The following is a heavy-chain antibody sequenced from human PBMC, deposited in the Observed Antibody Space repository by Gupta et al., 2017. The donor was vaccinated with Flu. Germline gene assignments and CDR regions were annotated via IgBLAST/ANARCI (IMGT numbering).Heavy chain of an antibody. CDR3: AREFRSTSYSYFEY. CDR1: GYSISSGYP. D-gene: IGHD2-2*01. Sequence: QVQLRESGPGLMKPSETLSLTCAVSGYSISSGYPWGWIRQPPGKGLEWIASINRSGSTHFNPSLNSRVTMSVDTSNNQFSLKLNSVTAADTAVYYCAREFRSTSYSYFEYWGRGILVTVSS. CDR2: INRSGST. V-gene: IGHV4-38-2*02. J-gene: IGHJ4*02.